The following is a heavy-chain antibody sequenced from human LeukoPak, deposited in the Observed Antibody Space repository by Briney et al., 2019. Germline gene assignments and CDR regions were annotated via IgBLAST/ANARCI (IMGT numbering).Heavy chain of an antibody. V-gene: IGHV1-2*02. CDR2: INPDSGGT. CDR3: ARDYSRYFDF. Sequence: ASVKVSCKASGYTFTGFYVHWVRQAPGQGLEWMGWINPDSGGTNYTQKFQGRVTMTRDTSISTAYMELSRLRSDDTAVYYCARDYSRYFDFWGQGTLVTVSS. CDR1: GYTFTGFY. J-gene: IGHJ4*02. D-gene: IGHD4-11*01.